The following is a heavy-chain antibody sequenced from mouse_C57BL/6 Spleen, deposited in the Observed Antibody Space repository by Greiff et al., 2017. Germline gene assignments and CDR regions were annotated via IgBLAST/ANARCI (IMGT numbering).Heavy chain of an antibody. J-gene: IGHJ4*01. CDR1: GYTFTGSW. Sequence: QVQLQQSGAELMKPGASVKLSCKATGYTFTGSWLEWVKQRPGPGLAWIGEILPGRGSTNYNAKFKGKATFTADTSSHTAYMQLSSLTTEDSAIYDGERKGYYAMDYWGQGTSVTVSS. CDR2: ILPGRGST. V-gene: IGHV1-9*01. CDR3: ERKGYYAMDY.